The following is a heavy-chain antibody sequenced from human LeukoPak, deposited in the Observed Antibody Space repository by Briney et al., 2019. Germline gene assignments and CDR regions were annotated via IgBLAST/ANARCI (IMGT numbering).Heavy chain of an antibody. D-gene: IGHD6-13*01. CDR2: MYHNGST. J-gene: IGHJ5*02. V-gene: IGHV4-30-2*01. CDR3: ARTGYSSSWYRWFDP. Sequence: SETLSLTCTVSGGSISSGGYYWNWIRQPPGKGLEWIGYMYHNGSTYDNPSLKSRVTISGDRSKNQFSLKLSSVTAADTAVYYCARTGYSSSWYRWFDPWGQGTLVTVSS. CDR1: GGSISSGGYY.